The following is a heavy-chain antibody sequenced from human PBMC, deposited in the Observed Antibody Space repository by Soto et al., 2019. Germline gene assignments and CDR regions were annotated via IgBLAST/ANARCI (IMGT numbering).Heavy chain of an antibody. CDR1: GGSISSYY. J-gene: IGHJ6*02. Sequence: PSETLSLTCTVSGGSISSYYWSWIRQPPGKGLEWIGYIYYSGSTTYQPSLKSRVTISVDRSQNQFSLELTSVTAADTAVYFCARDLRGAGTSGYYGMDVWGQGTTVTAP. CDR3: ARDLRGAGTSGYYGMDV. V-gene: IGHV4-59*01. CDR2: IYYSGST. D-gene: IGHD6-19*01.